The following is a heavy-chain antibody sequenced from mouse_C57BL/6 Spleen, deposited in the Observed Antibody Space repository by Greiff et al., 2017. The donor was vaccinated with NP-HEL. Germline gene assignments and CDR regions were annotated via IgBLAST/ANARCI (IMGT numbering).Heavy chain of an antibody. CDR1: GFTFSSYG. CDR3: ARRSDYDGRSWFAY. Sequence: DVQLQESGGDLVKPGGSLKLSCAASGFTFSSYGMSWVRQTPDKRLEWVATISSGGSYTYYPDSVKGRFTISRDNAKNTLYLQMSSLKSEDTAMYYCARRSDYDGRSWFAYWGQGTLVTVSA. V-gene: IGHV5-6*01. D-gene: IGHD2-4*01. J-gene: IGHJ3*01. CDR2: ISSGGSYT.